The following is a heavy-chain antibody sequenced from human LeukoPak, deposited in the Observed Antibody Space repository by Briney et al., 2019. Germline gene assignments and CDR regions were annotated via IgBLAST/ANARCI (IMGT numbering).Heavy chain of an antibody. CDR1: GYTFTSYG. D-gene: IGHD2-2*01. Sequence: ASVKFSCKASGYTFTSYGISWVRQAPGQGLEWMGIINPSGGSTSYAQKFQGRVTMTRDTSTSTVYMELSSLRSEDTAVYYCARGPLDTVVVPAAIGDPPDYWGQGTLVTVSS. CDR2: INPSGGST. CDR3: ARGPLDTVVVPAAIGDPPDY. V-gene: IGHV1-46*01. J-gene: IGHJ4*02.